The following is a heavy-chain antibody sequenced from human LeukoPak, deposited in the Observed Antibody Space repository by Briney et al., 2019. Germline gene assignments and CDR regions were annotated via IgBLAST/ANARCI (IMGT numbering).Heavy chain of an antibody. CDR3: ATTSYFYGMAV. Sequence: EAGGSLRLSCVASGFTFSNFWMSWVRQAPGKGLEWVANIEQDGSEKYYVDSVKGRFTISGDNAKNSLYLQMNSLRVEDRAVYYCATTSYFYGMAVWGQGTTVTVSS. CDR1: GFTFSNFW. D-gene: IGHD1/OR15-1a*01. V-gene: IGHV3-7*01. CDR2: IEQDGSEK. J-gene: IGHJ6*02.